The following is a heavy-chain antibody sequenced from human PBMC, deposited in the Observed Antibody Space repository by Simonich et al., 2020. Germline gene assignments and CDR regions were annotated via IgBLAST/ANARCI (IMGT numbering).Heavy chain of an antibody. CDR3: ARDYDILTGYYTFDY. D-gene: IGHD3-9*01. CDR2: IFSNDEK. Sequence: QVTLKESGPVLVKPTETLTLTCTVSGFSLSNARMGGSWIRQPPGKALEWLAHIFSNDEKSYSTSLKSRLTISKDTSNSHVVLTMTNMDPVDTATYYCARDYDILTGYYTFDYWGQGTLVTVSS. V-gene: IGHV2-26*02. CDR1: GFSLSNARMG. J-gene: IGHJ4*02.